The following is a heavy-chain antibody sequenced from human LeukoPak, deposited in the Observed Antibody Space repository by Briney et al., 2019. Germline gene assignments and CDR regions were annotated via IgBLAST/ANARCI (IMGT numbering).Heavy chain of an antibody. D-gene: IGHD6-13*01. V-gene: IGHV3-21*01. CDR3: ARFIAAPYYFDY. J-gene: IGHJ4*02. Sequence: GGSLRLSCAASGFTFSSYSMNWVRQAPGKGLEGVSFISSSRSYIYYADSVKGRFTISRDNAKNSLYLQMNGLRAEDTAVYYCARFIAAPYYFDYWGRGTLVTVSS. CDR2: ISSSRSYI. CDR1: GFTFSSYS.